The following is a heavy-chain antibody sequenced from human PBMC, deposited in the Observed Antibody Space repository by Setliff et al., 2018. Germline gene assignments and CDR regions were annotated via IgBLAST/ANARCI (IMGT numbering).Heavy chain of an antibody. J-gene: IGHJ6*02. D-gene: IGHD6-13*01. V-gene: IGHV3-43*01. CDR3: AKVAVSSWHIQNKYGMDV. CDR2: ISWDGGST. CDR1: GFTFDDYT. Sequence: GGSLRLSCAASGFTFDDYTMHWVRQAPGKGLEWVSLISWDGGSTYYADSVKGRFTISRDNSKNSLYLQMNSLRTEDTALYYCAKVAVSSWHIQNKYGMDVWGQGTTVTSP.